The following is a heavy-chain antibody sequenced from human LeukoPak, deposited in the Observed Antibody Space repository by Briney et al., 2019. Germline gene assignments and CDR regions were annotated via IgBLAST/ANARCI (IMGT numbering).Heavy chain of an antibody. V-gene: IGHV3-7*01. CDR1: GFTFSSYW. CDR2: IKQDGSEK. D-gene: IGHD4-17*01. Sequence: GGSLRLSCAASGFTFSSYWMSWGRQAPAKGLEWVANIKQDGSEKYYVDSVKGRFTISRDNAKNSLYLQMNSLRAEDTAVYYCARGGYGDPFDYWGQGTLVTVSS. J-gene: IGHJ4*02. CDR3: ARGGYGDPFDY.